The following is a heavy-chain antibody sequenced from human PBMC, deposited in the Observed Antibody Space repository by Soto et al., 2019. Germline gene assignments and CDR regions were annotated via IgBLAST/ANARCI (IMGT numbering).Heavy chain of an antibody. Sequence: PGGSLRLSCAASGFTFSSYSMNWVRQAPGKGLEWVSSISSSSSYIYYADSVKGRFTISRDNAKNSLYLQMNSLRAEDTAVYYCARDPYEVPAAQSDYWGQGTLVTVS. CDR3: ARDPYEVPAAQSDY. CDR1: GFTFSSYS. D-gene: IGHD2-2*01. V-gene: IGHV3-21*01. J-gene: IGHJ4*02. CDR2: ISSSSSYI.